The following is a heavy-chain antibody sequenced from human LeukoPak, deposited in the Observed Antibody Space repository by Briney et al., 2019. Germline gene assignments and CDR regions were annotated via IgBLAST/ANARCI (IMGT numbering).Heavy chain of an antibody. CDR3: AREGLNYYGSEYYFDY. Sequence: GGSLRLSCAASGFTFSSYWMSWVRQAPGKGLEWVANIKQDGSEKYYVDSVKGRFTISRDNAKNSLYLQMNSLRAEDTAVYYCAREGLNYYGSEYYFDYWGQGTLVTVSS. D-gene: IGHD3-10*01. CDR2: IKQDGSEK. CDR1: GFTFSSYW. V-gene: IGHV3-7*01. J-gene: IGHJ4*02.